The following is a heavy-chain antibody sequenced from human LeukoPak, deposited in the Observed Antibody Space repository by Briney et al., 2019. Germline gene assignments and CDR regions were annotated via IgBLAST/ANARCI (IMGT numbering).Heavy chain of an antibody. Sequence: PSETLSLTCTVSGGSISSYFWSWIRQPAGKGLEWIGRIYSSGNTNYNPSLKSRVTTSIDKSKNQFSLKLSSVTAADTAVYYCARSGGYSGYDVDYWGQGTLVTVSS. D-gene: IGHD5-12*01. J-gene: IGHJ4*02. V-gene: IGHV4-4*07. CDR2: IYSSGNT. CDR1: GGSISSYF. CDR3: ARSGGYSGYDVDY.